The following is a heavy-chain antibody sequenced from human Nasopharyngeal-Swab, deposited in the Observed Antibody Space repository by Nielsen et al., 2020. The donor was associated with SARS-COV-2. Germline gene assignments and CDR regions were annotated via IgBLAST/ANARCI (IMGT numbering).Heavy chain of an antibody. CDR1: GFTVRSNY. Sequence: GESLKISCAASGFTVRSNYMSWVRQAPGEGLGWVSVIYSGGSTYYADSVKGRFTISRDNSKNTLYLQMNSLRAEDTAVYYCARVSFDSSGYYSTGPQKYWGQGTLVTVSS. J-gene: IGHJ4*02. CDR3: ARVSFDSSGYYSTGPQKY. V-gene: IGHV3-53*01. D-gene: IGHD3-22*01. CDR2: IYSGGST.